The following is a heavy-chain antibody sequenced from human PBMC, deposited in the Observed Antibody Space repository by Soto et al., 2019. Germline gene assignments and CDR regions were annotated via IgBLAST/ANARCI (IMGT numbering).Heavy chain of an antibody. D-gene: IGHD3-3*01. CDR2: MNPNNGNT. V-gene: IGHV1-8*01. CDR1: GYTFTSYD. CDR3: ARQYYDFWSGYNYGIDV. Sequence: ASVKVSCKASGYTFTSYDINWVRQATGQGLEWMGWMNPNNGNTGYAQKFQGRVTMTRNTSISTAYMELSSLRSEDTAVYYCARQYYDFWSGYNYGIDVWGQGATVTVSS. J-gene: IGHJ6*02.